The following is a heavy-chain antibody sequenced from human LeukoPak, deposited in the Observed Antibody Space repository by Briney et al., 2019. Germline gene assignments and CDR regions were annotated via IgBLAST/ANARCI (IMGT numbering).Heavy chain of an antibody. CDR2: IRIKANSYAT. Sequence: KVSCKASGFTFTSSAMHWVRQASGKGLEWVGRIRIKANSYATAYAASVKGRFTISRDDSKNTAYLQMNSLKTEDTAVYYCTSLLAFYISGWYSDFDYWGQGTLVTVSS. V-gene: IGHV3-73*01. D-gene: IGHD6-19*01. CDR1: GFTFTSSA. CDR3: TSLLAFYISGWYSDFDY. J-gene: IGHJ4*02.